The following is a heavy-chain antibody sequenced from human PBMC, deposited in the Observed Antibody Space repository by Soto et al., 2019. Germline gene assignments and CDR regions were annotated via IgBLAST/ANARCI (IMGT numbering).Heavy chain of an antibody. CDR3: ARDDYYDSSGSLITNWFDP. D-gene: IGHD3-22*01. Sequence: PGGSLRLSCAASGFTFSSYSMNWVRQAPGKGLEWVSYISSSSSTIYYADSVKGRFTISRDNAKNSLYLQMNSLRAEDTAVYYCARDDYYDSSGSLITNWFDPWGQGALVTVSS. V-gene: IGHV3-48*01. CDR2: ISSSSSTI. CDR1: GFTFSSYS. J-gene: IGHJ5*02.